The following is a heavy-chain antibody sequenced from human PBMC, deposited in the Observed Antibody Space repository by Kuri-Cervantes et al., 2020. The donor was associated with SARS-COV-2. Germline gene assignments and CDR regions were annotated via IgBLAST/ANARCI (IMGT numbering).Heavy chain of an antibody. CDR2: IYYSGST. V-gene: IGHV4-61*01. D-gene: IGHD3-9*01. Sequence: SETLSLTCTVSGGSISSSSYYWSWIRQPPGKGLEWIGYIYYSGSTNYNPSLKSRVTISVDTSKNQFSLKLSSVTAADTAVYYCARGRRYSLPGGLDYWGQGTLVTVSS. J-gene: IGHJ4*02. CDR3: ARGRRYSLPGGLDY. CDR1: GGSISSSSYY.